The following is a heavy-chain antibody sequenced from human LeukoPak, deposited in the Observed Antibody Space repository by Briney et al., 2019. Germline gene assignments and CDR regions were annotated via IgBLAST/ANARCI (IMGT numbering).Heavy chain of an antibody. CDR1: GFTFSSYA. Sequence: PGRSLRLSCAATGFTFSSYAMHWVRQAPGKGLEWVAVISYDGSNKYYADSVKGRFTISRDNSKNTLYLQMNSLRAGDTAVYFCAKDRNIGPATYYFDYWGQGTLVTVSS. V-gene: IGHV3-30-3*01. J-gene: IGHJ4*02. CDR3: AKDRNIGPATYYFDY. D-gene: IGHD2-2*01. CDR2: ISYDGSNK.